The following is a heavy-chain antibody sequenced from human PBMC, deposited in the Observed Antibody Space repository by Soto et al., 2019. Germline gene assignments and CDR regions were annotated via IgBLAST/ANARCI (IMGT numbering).Heavy chain of an antibody. CDR1: GYSFTSYW. J-gene: IGHJ3*02. Sequence: GESLKISCKGSGYSFTSYWIGWVRQMPGKGLEWMGIIYPGDSDTRYSPSFQGQVTISADTSISTAYLQWSSLKASDTAMYYCARAGITIFGVVINDAFDIWGQGTMVTVSS. D-gene: IGHD3-3*01. CDR3: ARAGITIFGVVINDAFDI. V-gene: IGHV5-51*01. CDR2: IYPGDSDT.